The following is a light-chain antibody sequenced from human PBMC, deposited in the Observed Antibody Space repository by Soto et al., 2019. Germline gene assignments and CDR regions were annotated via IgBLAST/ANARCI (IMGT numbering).Light chain of an antibody. CDR2: GAS. J-gene: IGKJ2*01. CDR3: QQYNNWPPYT. CDR1: QSVSSN. V-gene: IGKV3-15*01. Sequence: EIVMTPSPATLSVSPGERATLYCRASQSVSSNLAWYQQKPGQAPRLLIYGASTRATGIPARFSGSGSGAEFTLTIRSLQSEDFAVYYCQQYNNWPPYTFGQGTKVDIK.